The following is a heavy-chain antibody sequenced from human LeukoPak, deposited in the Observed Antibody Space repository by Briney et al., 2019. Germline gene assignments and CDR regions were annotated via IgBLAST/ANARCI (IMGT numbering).Heavy chain of an antibody. CDR1: GGSISSYY. Sequence: NASETLSLTCTVSGGSISSYYWSWIRQPPGKGLEWIGYIYYSGSTNYNPSLKSRVTISVDTPKNQFSLKLSSVTAADTAVYYCARDFDKTYYYDSSGYAAAFDIWGQGTMVTVSS. J-gene: IGHJ3*02. CDR3: ARDFDKTYYYDSSGYAAAFDI. CDR2: IYYSGST. V-gene: IGHV4-59*01. D-gene: IGHD3-22*01.